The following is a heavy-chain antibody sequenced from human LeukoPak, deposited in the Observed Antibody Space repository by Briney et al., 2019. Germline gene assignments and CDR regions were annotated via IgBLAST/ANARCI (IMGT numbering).Heavy chain of an antibody. J-gene: IGHJ4*02. CDR2: IWYDGSNK. V-gene: IGHV3-33*01. D-gene: IGHD3-3*01. CDR3: ARDSGFITIFGVVRVFDY. CDR1: GFTFSSYG. Sequence: GGSLRLSCAASGFTFSSYGMHWVRQAPGKGLEWVAVIWYDGSNKYYADSVKGRFTISRDNSKNTLYLQVNSLRAEDTAVYYCARDSGFITIFGVVRVFDYWGQGTLVTVSS.